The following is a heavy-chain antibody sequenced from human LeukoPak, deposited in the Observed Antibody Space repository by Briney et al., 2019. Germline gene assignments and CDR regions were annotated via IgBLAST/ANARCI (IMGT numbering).Heavy chain of an antibody. V-gene: IGHV3-21*01. Sequence: GGSLRLSCAASGFTFSSYSMNWVRQAPGKGLEWVSSISSSSSYIYYADSVKGRFTISRDNAKNSLYLQMNSLRAEDTAVYYCARDVSVGIAVAGTIDYWGQGTLVTVSS. CDR3: ARDVSVGIAVAGTIDY. J-gene: IGHJ4*02. CDR2: ISSSSSYI. D-gene: IGHD6-19*01. CDR1: GFTFSSYS.